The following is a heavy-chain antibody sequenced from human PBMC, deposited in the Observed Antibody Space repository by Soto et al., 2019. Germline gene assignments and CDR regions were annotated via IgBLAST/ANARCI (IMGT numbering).Heavy chain of an antibody. V-gene: IGHV5-10-1*01. D-gene: IGHD1-26*01. CDR1: GYSFTSYW. CDR2: IDPSDSYT. CDR3: ARGNKEWEERGSYYYYGLDV. Sequence: GESLKISCKGSGYSFTSYWISWVRQMPGKGLEWMGRIDPSDSYTNYSPSFQGHVTISADKSISTAYLQWSSLKASDTAVYSCARGNKEWEERGSYYYYGLDVWGQGTTVTVSS. J-gene: IGHJ6*02.